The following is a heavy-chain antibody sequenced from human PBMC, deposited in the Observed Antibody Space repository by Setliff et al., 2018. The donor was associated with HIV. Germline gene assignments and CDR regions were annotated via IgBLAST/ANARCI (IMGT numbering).Heavy chain of an antibody. D-gene: IGHD3-10*01. V-gene: IGHV3-48*04. CDR3: ASEYTSGY. CDR1: GFTFSTYS. J-gene: IGHJ4*02. CDR2: ISTSTRTI. Sequence: GGSLRLSCAASGFTFSTYSMNWVRQAPGKGLEWISYISTSTRTIYYADSVKGRFTISRDNAKQSLFLQMNSLRAEDTAVYYCASEYTSGYWGQGALVTVSS.